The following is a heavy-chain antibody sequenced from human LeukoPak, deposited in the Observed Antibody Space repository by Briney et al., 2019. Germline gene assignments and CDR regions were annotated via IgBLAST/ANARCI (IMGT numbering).Heavy chain of an antibody. D-gene: IGHD1-26*01. CDR2: IYYRGST. J-gene: IGHJ3*01. V-gene: IGHV4-31*03. CDR3: ASSELPGAFDV. Sequence: PSETLSLTCTVSGGSISSGGYYWSWIRQHPGKGLEWIGYIYYRGSTSYNPSLKSRVTISVDTSKNQFSLKLSSVAAADTAVYYCASSELPGAFDVWGQGTMVTVSS. CDR1: GGSISSGGYY.